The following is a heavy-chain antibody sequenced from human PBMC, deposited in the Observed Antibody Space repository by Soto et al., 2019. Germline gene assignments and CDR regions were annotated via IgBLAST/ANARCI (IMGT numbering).Heavy chain of an antibody. Sequence: ASVKVSCKASGYTFTSYDINWVRQATGQGLEWMGWMNPNSGNTGYAQKFQGRVTMTRNTSISTAYMELSSLRSEDTAVYYCARGRGGHCSSTSCHYYYYYYMDVWGKGTTVTVSS. CDR2: MNPNSGNT. CDR1: GYTFTSYD. J-gene: IGHJ6*03. D-gene: IGHD2-2*01. CDR3: ARGRGGHCSSTSCHYYYYYYMDV. V-gene: IGHV1-8*01.